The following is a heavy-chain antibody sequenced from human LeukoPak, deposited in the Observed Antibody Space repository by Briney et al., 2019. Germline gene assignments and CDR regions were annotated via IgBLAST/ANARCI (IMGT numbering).Heavy chain of an antibody. V-gene: IGHV3-21*01. CDR2: IDSSGGYM. CDR1: GFTFNTYN. CDR3: AKDSWGPNYYDSSGAYYFDY. J-gene: IGHJ4*02. D-gene: IGHD3-22*01. Sequence: GGSLRLSCEASGFTFNTYNMNWARQAPGKGLEWVSSIDSSGGYMFYADSVKGRFTISRDNSKNTLYLQMNSLRAEDTAVYYCAKDSWGPNYYDSSGAYYFDYWGQGTLVTVSS.